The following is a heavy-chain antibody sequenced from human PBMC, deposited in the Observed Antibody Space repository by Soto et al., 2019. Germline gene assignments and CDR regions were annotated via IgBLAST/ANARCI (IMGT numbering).Heavy chain of an antibody. Sequence: GGSLRLSCAASGFTFSSYGMHWVRQAPGKGLEWVAVIWYDGSNKYYADSVKGRFTISRDNSKNTLYLQMNSLRAEDTAVYYCARDQVPIVGATTCYYWGQGTPVTVSS. CDR1: GFTFSSYG. CDR2: IWYDGSNK. CDR3: ARDQVPIVGATTCYY. J-gene: IGHJ4*02. V-gene: IGHV3-33*01. D-gene: IGHD1-26*01.